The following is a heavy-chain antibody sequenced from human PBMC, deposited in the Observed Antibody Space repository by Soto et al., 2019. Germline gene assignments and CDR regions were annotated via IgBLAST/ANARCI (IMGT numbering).Heavy chain of an antibody. V-gene: IGHV4-30-4*01. J-gene: IGHJ4*02. CDR1: GGSISSADYY. CDR2: ISYTGST. D-gene: IGHD6-13*01. CDR3: ARERAITGPGSRQADS. Sequence: SETLSLTCTVSGGSISSADYYWSWIRQPPGKGLEWIGYISYTGSTHYSPSLTSRLTMSVDTSNNQFSLKLTSVTAADTAVYYCARERAITGPGSRQADSWGQGTLVTVSS.